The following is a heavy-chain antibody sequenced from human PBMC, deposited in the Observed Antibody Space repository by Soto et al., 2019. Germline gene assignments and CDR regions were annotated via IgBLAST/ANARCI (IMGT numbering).Heavy chain of an antibody. J-gene: IGHJ6*02. V-gene: IGHV4-61*08. CDR2: IYYSGST. D-gene: IGHD3-9*01. CDR3: ARGSWGRYFDWSFEDV. CDR1: GGSISSGDYY. Sequence: PSETLSLTCTVSGGSISSGDYYWSWIRQPPGKGLEWIGYIYYSGSTNYNPSLKSRVTISVDTSKNQFSLKLSSVTAADTAVYYCARGSWGRYFDWSFEDVWGQGTTVTVSS.